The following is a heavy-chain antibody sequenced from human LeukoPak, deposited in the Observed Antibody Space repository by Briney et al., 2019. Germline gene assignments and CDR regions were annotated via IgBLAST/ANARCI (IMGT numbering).Heavy chain of an antibody. D-gene: IGHD3-10*01. V-gene: IGHV4-34*01. CDR2: INHSGST. Sequence: PSETLSLTCAVYGGSFSGYYWSWIRQPPGKGPEWIGEINHSGSTNYNPSLKSRVTISVDTSKNQFSLKLSSVTAADTAVYYCARGPKLLWFGSSPYLDYWGQGTLVTVSS. J-gene: IGHJ4*02. CDR1: GGSFSGYY. CDR3: ARGPKLLWFGSSPYLDY.